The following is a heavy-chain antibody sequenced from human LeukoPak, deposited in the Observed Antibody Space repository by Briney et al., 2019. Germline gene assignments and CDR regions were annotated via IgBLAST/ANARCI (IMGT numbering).Heavy chain of an antibody. J-gene: IGHJ4*02. CDR2: IYYSGST. Sequence: PSETLSLTCTVSGGSISSSSYYWGWIRQPPGKGLEWIGSIYYSGSTYYNPSLKSRVTISVDTSKNQFSLKLSSVTAADTAVYYCARAGYSSGWSWNYWGQGTLVTVSS. CDR3: ARAGYSSGWSWNY. CDR1: GGSISSSSYY. D-gene: IGHD6-19*01. V-gene: IGHV4-39*07.